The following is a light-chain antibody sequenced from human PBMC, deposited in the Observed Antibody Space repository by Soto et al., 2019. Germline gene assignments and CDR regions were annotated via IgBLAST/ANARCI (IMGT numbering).Light chain of an antibody. CDR3: QQYGSSPYT. CDR1: QSVSSQ. V-gene: IGKV3-15*01. CDR2: DAS. J-gene: IGKJ2*01. Sequence: EIVMTQSPATLSVSPGERATLSCRASQSVSSQLAWYQQKPGQAPRLLIYDASTRATGIPARFSGSGSGTDFTLTISSLQSEDLAVYYCQQYGSSPYTFGQGTKLEIK.